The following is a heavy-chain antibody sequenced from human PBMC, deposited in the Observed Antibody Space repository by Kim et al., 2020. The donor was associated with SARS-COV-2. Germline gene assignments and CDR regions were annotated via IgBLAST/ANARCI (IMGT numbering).Heavy chain of an antibody. Sequence: SVKGRFTIYRDNAKNSLYLQMNSLRDEDTAVDYWARDLGYCSGGSCFPLDYWGQGTLVTVSS. CDR3: ARDLGYCSGGSCFPLDY. J-gene: IGHJ4*02. D-gene: IGHD2-15*01. V-gene: IGHV3-48*02.